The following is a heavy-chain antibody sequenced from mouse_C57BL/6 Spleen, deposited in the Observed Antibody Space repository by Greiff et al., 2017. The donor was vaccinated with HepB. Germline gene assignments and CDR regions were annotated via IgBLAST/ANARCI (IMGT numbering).Heavy chain of an antibody. D-gene: IGHD1-1*01. V-gene: IGHV1-69*01. Sequence: QVQLKQPGAELVMPGASVKLSCKASGYTFTSYWMHWVKQRPGQGLEWIGEIDPSDSYTNYNQKFKGKSTLTVDKSSSTAYMQLSSLTSEDSAVYYCARSSDGSSQFAYWGQGTLVTVSA. CDR1: GYTFTSYW. J-gene: IGHJ3*01. CDR2: IDPSDSYT. CDR3: ARSSDGSSQFAY.